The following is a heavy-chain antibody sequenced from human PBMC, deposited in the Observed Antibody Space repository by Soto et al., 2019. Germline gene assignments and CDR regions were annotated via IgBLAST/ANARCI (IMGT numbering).Heavy chain of an antibody. D-gene: IGHD3-10*02. CDR2: INPSGGST. CDR3: ARVTSSVRAFDI. Sequence: ASVKFSCKASGYTFTSYYMHWVRQAPGQGLEWMGIINPSGGSTSYAQKFQGRVTMTRDTSTSTVYMELSSLRSEDTAVYYCARVTSSVRAFDIWGQGTTVTVSS. CDR1: GYTFTSYY. J-gene: IGHJ3*02. V-gene: IGHV1-46*01.